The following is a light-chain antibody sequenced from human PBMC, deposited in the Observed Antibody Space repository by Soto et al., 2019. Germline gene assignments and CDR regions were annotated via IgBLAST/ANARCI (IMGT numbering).Light chain of an antibody. CDR2: WAS. CDR1: QSVLYSSNNKNH. Sequence: DIVMTQSPDSLAVSLGERATINCKSSQSVLYSSNNKNHLAWYQQKAGQPPKLLVYWASTRESGVPDRFSGSGSWTDFTLTISSLQAEDVAVYDCQQYYSTPYTFGQGTKLEIK. J-gene: IGKJ2*01. CDR3: QQYYSTPYT. V-gene: IGKV4-1*01.